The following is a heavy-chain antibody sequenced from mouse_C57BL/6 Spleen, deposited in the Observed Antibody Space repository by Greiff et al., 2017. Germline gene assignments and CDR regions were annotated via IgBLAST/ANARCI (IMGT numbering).Heavy chain of an antibody. CDR2: IHPNSGST. J-gene: IGHJ2*01. D-gene: IGHD4-1*01. CDR3: ARRELGDYYFDY. V-gene: IGHV1-64*01. CDR1: GYTFTSYW. Sequence: VKLQQPGAELVKPGASVKLSCKASGYTFTSYWMHWVKQRPGQGLEWIGMIHPNSGSTNYNEKFKSKATLTVDKSSSTAYMQLSSLTSEDSAVYYCARRELGDYYFDYWGQGTTLTVSS.